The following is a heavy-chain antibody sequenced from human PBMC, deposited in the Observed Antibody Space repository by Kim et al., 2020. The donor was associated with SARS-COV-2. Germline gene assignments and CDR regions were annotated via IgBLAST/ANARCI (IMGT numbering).Heavy chain of an antibody. D-gene: IGHD2-15*01. CDR3: ARPADSYCSGGSCYWLFLDY. V-gene: IGHV3-30*04. CDR2: ISYDGSNK. Sequence: GGSLRLSCAASGFTFSSYAMHWVRQAPGKGLEWVAVISYDGSNKYYADSVKGRFTISRDNSKNTLYLQMNSLRAEDTAVYYCARPADSYCSGGSCYWLFLDYWGQGTLVTVSP. J-gene: IGHJ4*02. CDR1: GFTFSSYA.